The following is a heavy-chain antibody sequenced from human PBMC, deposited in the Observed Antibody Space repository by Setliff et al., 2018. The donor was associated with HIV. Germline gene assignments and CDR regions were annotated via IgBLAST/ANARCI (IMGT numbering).Heavy chain of an antibody. D-gene: IGHD1-26*01. CDR1: GFTFSSYW. J-gene: IGHJ3*02. Sequence: GGSLRLSCAASGFTFSSYWMFWVRQAPGKWLVWVSRINSDGSSTSYADSVKGRFTISRDNAKNTLYLQMNSLRADDTAVYYCIRTGEGASAFDIWGQGTMVTVSS. CDR2: INSDGSST. V-gene: IGHV3-74*01. CDR3: IRTGEGASAFDI.